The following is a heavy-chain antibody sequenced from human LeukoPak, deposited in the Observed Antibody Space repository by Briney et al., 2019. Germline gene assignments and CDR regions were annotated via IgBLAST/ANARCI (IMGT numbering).Heavy chain of an antibody. Sequence: SETLSLTCTVSGGSISSSSYYWGWIRQPPGKGLEWIGSIYYSGSTYYNPSLKSRVTISVDTSKNQFSLKLSSVTAADTAVYYCARLPHYYGSGSYYDDYWGQGTLVTVSS. CDR2: IYYSGST. J-gene: IGHJ4*02. V-gene: IGHV4-39*01. CDR3: ARLPHYYGSGSYYDDY. CDR1: GGSISSSSYY. D-gene: IGHD3-10*01.